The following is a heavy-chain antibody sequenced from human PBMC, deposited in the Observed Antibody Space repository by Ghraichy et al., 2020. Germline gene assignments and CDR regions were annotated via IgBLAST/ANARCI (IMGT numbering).Heavy chain of an antibody. D-gene: IGHD3-16*01. J-gene: IGHJ4*02. Sequence: SETLSLTCTVSGGSISSYYWSWIRQPPGKGLEWIGYISTSGVTNYNPSLRSRVTISVDTSKNQFSLKLRSVTAADMAVYYCASLGGTYDYWGQGTLVTVSA. V-gene: IGHV4-59*01. CDR3: ASLGGTYDY. CDR2: ISTSGVT. CDR1: GGSISSYY.